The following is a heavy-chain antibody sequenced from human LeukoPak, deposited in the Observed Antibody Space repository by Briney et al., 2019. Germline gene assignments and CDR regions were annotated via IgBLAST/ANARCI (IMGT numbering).Heavy chain of an antibody. CDR3: ARDRGSSWYVDY. V-gene: IGHV1-2*02. D-gene: IGHD6-13*01. CDR1: GYSFTSYY. Sequence: GASEKVSCKTSGYSFTSYYIHWVRQAPGQGLEWMGWINPSSGGTEYAQKFQGRVTMTGDTSISTAYMELSRLRSDDTAVYYCARDRGSSWYVDYWGQGTLVTVSS. CDR2: INPSSGGT. J-gene: IGHJ4*02.